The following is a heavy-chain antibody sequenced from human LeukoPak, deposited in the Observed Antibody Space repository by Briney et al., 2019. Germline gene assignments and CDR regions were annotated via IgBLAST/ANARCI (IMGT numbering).Heavy chain of an antibody. CDR2: ISSSSSTI. CDR1: GFTFSSYS. J-gene: IGHJ6*03. V-gene: IGHV3-48*01. Sequence: GGSLRLSCAASGFTFSSYSMNWVRQAPGKGLEWVSYISSSSSTIYYADSVKGRFTISRDNAKNSLYLQMNSLRAEDTAVYYCARLGAAATGYYYYYYMDVWGKGTTVTVSS. D-gene: IGHD6-13*01. CDR3: ARLGAAATGYYYYYYMDV.